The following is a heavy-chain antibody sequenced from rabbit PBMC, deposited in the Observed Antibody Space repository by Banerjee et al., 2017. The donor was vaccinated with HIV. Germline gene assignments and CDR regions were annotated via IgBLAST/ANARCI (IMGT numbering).Heavy chain of an antibody. D-gene: IGHD1-1*01. Sequence: LEESGGGLVKPGGTLTLTCTVSGFSFSSNWICWVRQAPGKGLEWIACIDTNDGDTDYANWPKGRFTISKTSSTTVTLQMTSLTAADTATYFCARDLASVIGWNFCLWGPGTLVTVS. CDR1: GFSFSSNW. J-gene: IGHJ4*01. CDR3: ARDLASVIGWNFCL. V-gene: IGHV1S45*01. CDR2: IDTNDGDT.